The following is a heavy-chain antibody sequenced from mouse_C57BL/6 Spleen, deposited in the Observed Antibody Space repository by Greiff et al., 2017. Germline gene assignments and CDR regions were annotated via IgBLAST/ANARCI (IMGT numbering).Heavy chain of an antibody. J-gene: IGHJ4*01. CDR1: GYTFTSYW. D-gene: IGHD2-5*01. V-gene: IGHV1-69*01. CDR3: ARYSNPSWAMDY. CDR2: IDPSASYP. Sequence: QVQLQQPGAELVMPGASVKLSCKASGYTFTSYWMHWVKQRPGQGLEWIGGIDPSASYPNYNQKFKGKSTLTVDKSSSTAYMQLSSLTSEDSAVYYCARYSNPSWAMDYWGQGTSVTVSS.